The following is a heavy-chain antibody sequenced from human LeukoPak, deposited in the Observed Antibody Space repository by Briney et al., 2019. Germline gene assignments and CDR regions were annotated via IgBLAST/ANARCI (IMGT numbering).Heavy chain of an antibody. Sequence: KSGGSLRLXCAASGFTLSSYEMNWVRQAPGKGLEWVSYISSSGSTIYYADSVKGRFTISRDNAKNSLYLQMNSLRAEDTAVYYCASWGYYGSGGYFDYWGQGTLVTVSS. D-gene: IGHD3-10*01. CDR2: ISSSGSTI. CDR3: ASWGYYGSGGYFDY. CDR1: GFTLSSYE. J-gene: IGHJ4*02. V-gene: IGHV3-48*03.